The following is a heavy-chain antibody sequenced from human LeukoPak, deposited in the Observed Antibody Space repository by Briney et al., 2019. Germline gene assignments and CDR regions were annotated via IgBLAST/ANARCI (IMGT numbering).Heavy chain of an antibody. CDR2: IWPDGSYK. Sequence: PGGSLRLSCATSGFTFSTYGIHWVRQAPGKGPEWVAAIWPDGSYKYYADSVKGRFTISRDNSKNTLYLQMNSLKTEDTAVYYCTTVWTYYYGSGSVTRFDYWGQGTLVTVSS. D-gene: IGHD3-10*01. CDR3: TTVWTYYYGSGSVTRFDY. CDR1: GFTFSTYG. J-gene: IGHJ4*02. V-gene: IGHV3-33*01.